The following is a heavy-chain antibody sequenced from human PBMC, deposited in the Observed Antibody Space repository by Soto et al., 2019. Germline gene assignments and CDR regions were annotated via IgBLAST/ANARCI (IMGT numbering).Heavy chain of an antibody. CDR1: GFTFSSYG. Sequence: QVQLVESGGGVVQPGRSLRLSCAASGFTFSSYGMHWVRQAPGKGLEWVAVIWYDGSNKYYADSVKGRVTISRDNSKNTLYLQMNSLRAEVTAVYYCARDRAYDEGMDVWGQGTTVTV. J-gene: IGHJ6*02. D-gene: IGHD3-22*01. V-gene: IGHV3-33*01. CDR2: IWYDGSNK. CDR3: ARDRAYDEGMDV.